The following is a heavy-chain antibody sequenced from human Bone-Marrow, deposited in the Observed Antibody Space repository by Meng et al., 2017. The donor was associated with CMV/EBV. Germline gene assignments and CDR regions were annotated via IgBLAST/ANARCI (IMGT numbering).Heavy chain of an antibody. Sequence: SVKVSCKASGGTFSSYAISWVRQAPGQGLEWMGGIIPILGIANYAQKFQGRVTITADKSTSTAYMELSSLRSEDTAVYYCARDRRRSSDYYDSSGYSFSWGQGTLVPVSS. CDR1: GGTFSSYA. CDR2: IIPILGIA. CDR3: ARDRRRSSDYYDSSGYSFS. D-gene: IGHD3-22*01. V-gene: IGHV1-69*10. J-gene: IGHJ4*02.